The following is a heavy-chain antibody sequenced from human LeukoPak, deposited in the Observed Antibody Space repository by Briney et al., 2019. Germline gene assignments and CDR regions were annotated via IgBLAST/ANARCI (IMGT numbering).Heavy chain of an antibody. Sequence: GGSLRLSFAASEFTLSNYWMHWVRQAPGKGLVWVSRISIDGSKTNYADSVRGLFTISRDNAKNTVHLQMNSLRAEDTALCYCIRSMSGRYRFFDYWGQGSLVTVSS. CDR1: EFTLSNYW. J-gene: IGHJ4*02. CDR2: ISIDGSKT. CDR3: IRSMSGRYRFFDY. D-gene: IGHD3-3*01. V-gene: IGHV3-74*01.